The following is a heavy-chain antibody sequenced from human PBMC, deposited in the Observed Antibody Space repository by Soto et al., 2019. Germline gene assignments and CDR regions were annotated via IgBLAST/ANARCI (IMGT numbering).Heavy chain of an antibody. Sequence: SETLSLTSTVSGGSISSGGYYWSWIRQHPGKGLEWIGYIYYSGSTYYNPSLKSRVTISVDTSKNQFSLKLSSVTAADTAVYYCARLVSGRYCSSTSCPYYFDYWGQGTLVTVSS. V-gene: IGHV4-31*03. CDR1: GGSISSGGYY. CDR2: IYYSGST. CDR3: ARLVSGRYCSSTSCPYYFDY. D-gene: IGHD2-2*01. J-gene: IGHJ4*02.